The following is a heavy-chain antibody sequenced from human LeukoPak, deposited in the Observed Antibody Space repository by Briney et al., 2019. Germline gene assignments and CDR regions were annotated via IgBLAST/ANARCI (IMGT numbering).Heavy chain of an antibody. CDR1: GYTFTSYD. V-gene: IGHV1-8*01. D-gene: IGHD3-9*01. J-gene: IGHJ4*02. CDR2: MNPNSGNT. Sequence: GASVKVSCKASGYTFTSYDINWVRQATGQGLEWMGWMNPNSGNTGYAQKFQGRVTMTRNTSIGTAYMELSSLRSEDTAVYYCARVGGRRYDILTGYPVRYWGQGTLVTVSS. CDR3: ARVGGRRYDILTGYPVRY.